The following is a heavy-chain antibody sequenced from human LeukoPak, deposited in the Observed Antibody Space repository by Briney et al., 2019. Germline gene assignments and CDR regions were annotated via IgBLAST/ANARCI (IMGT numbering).Heavy chain of an antibody. D-gene: IGHD6-19*01. V-gene: IGHV3-7*01. CDR3: ARVIIAVAGAFDY. CDR2: IKQDGSEK. Sequence: GGSLRLSRAASGFTFSSYWMSWVRQAPGKGLEWVANIKQDGSEKYYVDSVKGRFTISRDNAKNSLYLQMNSLRAEDTAVYYCARVIIAVAGAFDYWGQGTLVTVSS. J-gene: IGHJ4*02. CDR1: GFTFSSYW.